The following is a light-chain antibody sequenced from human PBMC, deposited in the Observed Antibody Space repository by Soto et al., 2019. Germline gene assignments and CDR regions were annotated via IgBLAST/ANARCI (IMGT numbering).Light chain of an antibody. V-gene: IGKV3-20*01. CDR3: QQYGSSPPWT. CDR1: QSVSSSF. Sequence: EIVLTQSPGTLSLSPGERATLSCRASQSVSSSFLAWYQQKPGQAPRLLIYGASIRATGLPDRFSGSGSGTDFTLTISRLEPEDVAVYYCQQYGSSPPWTFGQGTKVEIK. CDR2: GAS. J-gene: IGKJ1*01.